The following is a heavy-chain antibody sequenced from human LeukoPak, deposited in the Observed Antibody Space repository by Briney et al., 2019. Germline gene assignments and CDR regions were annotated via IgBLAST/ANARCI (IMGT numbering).Heavy chain of an antibody. Sequence: PGGSLRLSCAASGFSVSANYMSWVRQAPGKGLEWVSVIYSGGSTYYADSVKGRFTISRDNSKNTLYLQMNSLRAEDTAVYYCARTPPNWGADYWGQGTLVTVSS. CDR3: ARTPPNWGADY. CDR1: GFSVSANY. V-gene: IGHV3-53*01. D-gene: IGHD7-27*01. CDR2: IYSGGST. J-gene: IGHJ4*02.